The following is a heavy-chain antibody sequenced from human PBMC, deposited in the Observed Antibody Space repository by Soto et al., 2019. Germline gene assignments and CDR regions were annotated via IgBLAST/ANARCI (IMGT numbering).Heavy chain of an antibody. V-gene: IGHV1-69*06. J-gene: IGHJ6*02. D-gene: IGHD3-22*01. CDR1: GCTFSSYA. CDR2: IIPIFGTA. Sequence: ASVKVSCKASGCTFSSYAISWVRQAPGQGLEWMGGIIPIFGTANYAQKFQGRVTITADKSTSTAYMELSSLRSEDTAVYYCAGTHYYDSSGYEGMDVWGQGTTVTVSS. CDR3: AGTHYYDSSGYEGMDV.